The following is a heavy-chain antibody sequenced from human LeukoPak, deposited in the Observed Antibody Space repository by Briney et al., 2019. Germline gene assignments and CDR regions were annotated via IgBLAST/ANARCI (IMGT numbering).Heavy chain of an antibody. CDR3: AKVGAKYYDYVWGSYRYYLDY. Sequence: PGGSLRLSCAASGFTFSSYAMSWVRQAPGKGLEWVSAISGSGGSTYYADSVKGRFTISRDNSKNTLYLQMNSLRAEDTAVYYCAKVGAKYYDYVWGSYRYYLDYWGQGTLVTVSS. V-gene: IGHV3-23*01. J-gene: IGHJ4*02. CDR2: ISGSGGST. CDR1: GFTFSSYA. D-gene: IGHD3-16*02.